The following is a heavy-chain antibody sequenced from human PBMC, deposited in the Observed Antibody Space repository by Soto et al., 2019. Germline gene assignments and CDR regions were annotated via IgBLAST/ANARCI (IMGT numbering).Heavy chain of an antibody. D-gene: IGHD3-10*01. J-gene: IGHJ6*02. V-gene: IGHV3-30-3*01. Sequence: GGSLRLSCAASGFTSSSYAMHWVRQAPGKGLEWVAVISYDGSNKYYADSVKGRFTISRDNSKNTLYLQMNSLRAEDTAVYYCARDLVLLWFGEPTPGMDVWGQGTTVTVSS. CDR3: ARDLVLLWFGEPTPGMDV. CDR1: GFTSSSYA. CDR2: ISYDGSNK.